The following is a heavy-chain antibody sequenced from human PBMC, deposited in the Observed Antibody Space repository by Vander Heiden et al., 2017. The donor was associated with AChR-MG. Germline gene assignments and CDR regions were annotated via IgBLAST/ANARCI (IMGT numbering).Heavy chain of an antibody. CDR1: GSSISNYY. V-gene: IGHV4-4*07. Sequence: QVQLQESGPGLVKPSETLSLICTVSGSSISNYYWSWIRQPAGRGLEWIGRVYARGSANYNPSLKSRVTLSLDTSTNQLFLNLSSVTAADTAVYYCARVRSRAGRTTHYCDSWGQGTLGTVSA. CDR2: VYARGSA. J-gene: IGHJ4*02. D-gene: IGHD6-6*01. CDR3: ARVRSRAGRTTHYCDS.